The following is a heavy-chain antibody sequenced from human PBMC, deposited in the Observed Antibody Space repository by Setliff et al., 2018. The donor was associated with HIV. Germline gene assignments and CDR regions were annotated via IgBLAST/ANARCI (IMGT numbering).Heavy chain of an antibody. J-gene: IGHJ4*02. V-gene: IGHV1-18*01. CDR3: SRGGTMAEY. CDR1: GYSFLTYT. D-gene: IGHD1-7*01. CDR2: INPYDGKA. Sequence: KVSCKTSGYSFLTYTITWVRQAPGQGPEWMGWINPYDGKADYAQNVKGRVTMTTDPSTSTAYMELRGLRFDDTAVYYCSRGGTMAEYWGPGKVVTVSS.